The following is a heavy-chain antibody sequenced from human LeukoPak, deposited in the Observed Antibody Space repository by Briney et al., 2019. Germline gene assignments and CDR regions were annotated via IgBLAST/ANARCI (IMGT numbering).Heavy chain of an antibody. V-gene: IGHV4-59*01. CDR1: GGSISSYY. D-gene: IGHD5-24*01. J-gene: IGHJ3*02. CDR3: ARRDLRSDAFDI. CDR2: IYYSGST. Sequence: PSETLSLTCTVSGGSISSYYWSWIRQPPGKGLEWIGYIYYSGSTNYNPSLKSRVTISVDTSKNQFSLKLSSVPAADTAVYYCARRDLRSDAFDIWGQGTMVTVSS.